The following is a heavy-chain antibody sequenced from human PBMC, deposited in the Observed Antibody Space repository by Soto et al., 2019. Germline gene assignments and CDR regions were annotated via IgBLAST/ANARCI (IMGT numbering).Heavy chain of an antibody. CDR1: GFTFSSYW. V-gene: IGHV3-7*05. J-gene: IGHJ6*02. CDR3: ARDDTTIIYYYYGMDV. Sequence: EVQLVESGGGLVQPGGSLRLSCAASGFTFSSYWMSWVRQAPGKGLEWVANIKQDGSEKYYVDSVKGRFTISRDNAKNSLYLQMNSLRAEDTAVYYCARDDTTIIYYYYGMDVWGQGTTVTVSS. CDR2: IKQDGSEK. D-gene: IGHD5-12*01.